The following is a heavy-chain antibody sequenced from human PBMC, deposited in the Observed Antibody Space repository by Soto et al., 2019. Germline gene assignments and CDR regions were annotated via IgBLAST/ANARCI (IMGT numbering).Heavy chain of an antibody. J-gene: IGHJ4*02. D-gene: IGHD5-18*01. V-gene: IGHV4-4*07. CDR2: IFPSGST. CDR1: GVSIIDYY. Sequence: SETVPVSCTVWGVSIIDYYWTWIRQPARKGLEWIGRIFPSGSTNYNPSLRGRVNMSVDTSKKLFSLKLNSVTAADTARYYCASEGTAMKLHYWGQGTLVTVTS. CDR3: ASEGTAMKLHY.